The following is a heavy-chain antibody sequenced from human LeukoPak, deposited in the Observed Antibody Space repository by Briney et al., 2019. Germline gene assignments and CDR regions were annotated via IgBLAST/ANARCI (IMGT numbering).Heavy chain of an antibody. CDR1: GGSISSGSYY. Sequence: SETLSLTCTVSGGSISSGSYYWSWIRQPAGKGLEWIGRIYTSGSTNYNPPLKSRVTISVDTSKNQFSLKLSSVTAADTAVYYCARDESGVTAFPFYYYYMDVWGKGTTVSISS. V-gene: IGHV4-61*02. CDR3: ARDESGVTAFPFYYYYMDV. J-gene: IGHJ6*03. D-gene: IGHD2-21*02. CDR2: IYTSGST.